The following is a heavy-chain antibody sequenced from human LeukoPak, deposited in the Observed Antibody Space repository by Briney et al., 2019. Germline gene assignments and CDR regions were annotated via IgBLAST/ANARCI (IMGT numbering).Heavy chain of an antibody. CDR1: GDSITNYF. V-gene: IGHV4-59*01. CDR2: IYNSGST. J-gene: IGHJ4*02. D-gene: IGHD5-12*01. Sequence: TSETLSLTCTVFGDSITNYFWSWIRQPPGKGREWIGYIYNSGSTNYNPSLNPSLKSRVTISVDTSKNQFFLRLSSVTAADTAVYFCARYYTGYSIDYWGQGTLVTVSS. CDR3: ARYYTGYSIDY.